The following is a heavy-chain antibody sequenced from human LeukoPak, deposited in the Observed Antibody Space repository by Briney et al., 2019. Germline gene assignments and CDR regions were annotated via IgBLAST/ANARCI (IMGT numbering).Heavy chain of an antibody. J-gene: IGHJ4*02. D-gene: IGHD3-22*01. CDR2: ISYDGSDK. CDR3: AKDIGGNYYDSSGYFDY. Sequence: GGSLRLSCAASGFTFSNYAMHWVRQAPGKGLEWVAVISYDGSDKYYADSVKGRFTISRDNSKNTLYLQMNSLRAEDTAVYYCAKDIGGNYYDSSGYFDYWGQGTLVTVSS. CDR1: GFTFSNYA. V-gene: IGHV3-30*04.